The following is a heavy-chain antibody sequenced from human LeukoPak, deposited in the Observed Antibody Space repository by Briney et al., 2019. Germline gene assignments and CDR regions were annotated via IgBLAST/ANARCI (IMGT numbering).Heavy chain of an antibody. J-gene: IGHJ4*02. Sequence: SETLSLTCTVSGGSISSYYWSWIRQPPGKGLEWIGYIYYSGSTNYSPSLKSRVTISVDTSKNQFSLKLSSVTAADTAVYYCARSEKLGAGXNFDYXGQGTLVTVSX. CDR2: IYYSGST. D-gene: IGHD7-27*01. V-gene: IGHV4-59*01. CDR3: ARSEKLGAGXNFDY. CDR1: GGSISSYY.